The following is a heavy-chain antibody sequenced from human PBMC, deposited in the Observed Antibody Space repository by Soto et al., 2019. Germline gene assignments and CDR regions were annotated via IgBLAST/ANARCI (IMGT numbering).Heavy chain of an antibody. CDR3: TTGGDASQTGY. D-gene: IGHD1-1*01. J-gene: IGHJ4*02. V-gene: IGHV4-31*03. CDR1: GVSISGGGRN. CDR2: IHYSGTS. Sequence: QVQLQESGPGLVEPSQTLSLTCTVSGVSISGGGRNWSWIRQYPGRGLQWIGFIHYSGTSYYNPSLQSRVAMSVDTSRNQFSLRLSSVTAADTAVYYCTTGGDASQTGYWGQGTLVTVSS.